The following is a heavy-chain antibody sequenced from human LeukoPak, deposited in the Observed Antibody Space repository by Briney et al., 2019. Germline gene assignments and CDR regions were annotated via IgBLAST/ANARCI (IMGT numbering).Heavy chain of an antibody. Sequence: GRSLRLSCAASGFTFSSYGMHWVRQAPGKGLEWVAVIWYDGSNKYYADSVKGRFTISRDNSKNTLYLQMNSLRSDDTAVHFCAKDLMKQHILIWGSWGQGTLVTVSS. CDR2: IWYDGSNK. J-gene: IGHJ5*02. D-gene: IGHD3-16*01. CDR3: AKDLMKQHILIWGS. V-gene: IGHV3-33*06. CDR1: GFTFSSYG.